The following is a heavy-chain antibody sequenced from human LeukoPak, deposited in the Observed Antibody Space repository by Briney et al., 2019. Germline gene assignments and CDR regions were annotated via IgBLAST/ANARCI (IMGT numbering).Heavy chain of an antibody. CDR1: GFTFSSYG. CDR2: IWYDGSNK. V-gene: IGHV3-33*06. D-gene: IGHD2-2*01. Sequence: GGSLRLSCAASGFTFSSYGMHWVRQAPGKGLEWVAVIWYDGSNKYYADSVKGRFTISRDNSKNTLYLQMNSLRAEDTAVYYCAKSGSSTSFDPWGQGALVTVSS. CDR3: AKSGSSTSFDP. J-gene: IGHJ5*02.